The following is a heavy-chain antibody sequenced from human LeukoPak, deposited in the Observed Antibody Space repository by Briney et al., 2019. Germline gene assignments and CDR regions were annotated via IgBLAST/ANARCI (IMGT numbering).Heavy chain of an antibody. Sequence: PSETLSLTCAVCSGSFSDFYCRWIRQPPGKGLEWVGGISHSGGTKYNSSLKSRVTISVVTSKNQFPLRLSSVTAADTAVYYCARGYDPYHYDSSGYYGRGQFDPWGQGTLVTVSS. CDR2: ISHSGGT. V-gene: IGHV4-34*01. CDR3: ARGYDPYHYDSSGYYGRGQFDP. CDR1: SGSFSDFY. J-gene: IGHJ5*02. D-gene: IGHD3-22*01.